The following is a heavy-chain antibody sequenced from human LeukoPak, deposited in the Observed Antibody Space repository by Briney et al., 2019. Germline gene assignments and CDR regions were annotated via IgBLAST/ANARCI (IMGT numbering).Heavy chain of an antibody. J-gene: IGHJ4*02. CDR2: INSDGSTI. D-gene: IGHD3-22*01. CDR1: GFTFSSYW. Sequence: GGSLRLSCAASGFTFSSYWVHWVRQAPGKGLEWVARINSDGSTINHADSVRGRFTISRDNAENTLYLQMSSLRAEDTAVYYCAKDQRHSSGCFDYWGQGTLVTVSS. V-gene: IGHV3-74*01. CDR3: AKDQRHSSGCFDY.